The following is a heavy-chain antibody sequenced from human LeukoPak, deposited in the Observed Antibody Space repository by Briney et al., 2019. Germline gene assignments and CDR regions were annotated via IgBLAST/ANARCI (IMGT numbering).Heavy chain of an antibody. CDR1: GYTFTSYA. CDR2: INTNTGNP. D-gene: IGHD2-15*01. V-gene: IGHV7-4-1*02. Sequence: ASVKVSCKASGYTFTSYAMNWVRQAPGQGLEWMGWINTNTGNPTYAQGFTGRFVFSLDTSVSTAYLQISSLKAEDTAVYYCARGSRVVAARYYFDYWGQGTLVTVSS. J-gene: IGHJ4*02. CDR3: ARGSRVVAARYYFDY.